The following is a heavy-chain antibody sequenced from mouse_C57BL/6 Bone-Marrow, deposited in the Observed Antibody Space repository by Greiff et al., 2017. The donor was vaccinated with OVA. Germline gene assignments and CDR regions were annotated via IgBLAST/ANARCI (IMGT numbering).Heavy chain of an antibody. J-gene: IGHJ3*01. Sequence: EVMLVESGGDLVKPGGSLKLSCAASGFTFSSYGMSWVRQTPDKRLEWVATISSGGSYTYYPDSVKGRFTISRDNAKNTLYLQMSSLKSEDTAMYYCVRPHWGCFAYWGQGTLVTVSA. V-gene: IGHV5-6*01. CDR1: GFTFSSYG. CDR3: VRPHWGCFAY. CDR2: ISSGGSYT.